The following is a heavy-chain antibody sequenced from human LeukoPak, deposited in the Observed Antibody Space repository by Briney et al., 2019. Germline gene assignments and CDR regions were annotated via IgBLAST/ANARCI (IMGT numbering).Heavy chain of an antibody. Sequence: NPSETLSLTCTVSGGSISSSSYYWGWIRQPPGKGLEWIGSIYHSGSTYYNPSLKSRVTISVDTSKNQFSLKLSSVTAADTAVYYCARVNHWVAATKGAFDIWGQGTMVTVSS. J-gene: IGHJ3*02. CDR1: GGSISSSSYY. V-gene: IGHV4-39*07. CDR3: ARVNHWVAATKGAFDI. CDR2: IYHSGST. D-gene: IGHD2-15*01.